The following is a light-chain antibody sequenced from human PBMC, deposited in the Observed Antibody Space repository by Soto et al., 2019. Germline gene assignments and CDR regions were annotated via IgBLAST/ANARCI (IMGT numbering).Light chain of an antibody. J-gene: IGKJ1*01. Sequence: ILMTQSPATLSVSPGERATLSCRASQSVSNNLAGYQQKPGQAPRLLIYDASTRATGIPARFSGSGSGTEFTLTISGRQGEDFAVYYCQQYNIWPPWTFGHGTKVEV. CDR3: QQYNIWPPWT. CDR1: QSVSNN. CDR2: DAS. V-gene: IGKV3-15*01.